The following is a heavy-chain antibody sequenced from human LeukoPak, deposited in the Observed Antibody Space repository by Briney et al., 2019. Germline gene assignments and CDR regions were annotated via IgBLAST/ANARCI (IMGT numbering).Heavy chain of an antibody. D-gene: IGHD3-3*01. CDR3: AKYALRFLEWLSN. CDR1: GFTVSSNY. J-gene: IGHJ4*02. CDR2: IYSGGST. Sequence: GGSLRLSCAASGFTVSSNYMSWVRQAPGKGLEWVSVIYSGGSTYYADSVKGRFTISRDNSKNTLYLQMNSLRAEDTAVYYCAKYALRFLEWLSNWGQGTLVTVSS. V-gene: IGHV3-53*01.